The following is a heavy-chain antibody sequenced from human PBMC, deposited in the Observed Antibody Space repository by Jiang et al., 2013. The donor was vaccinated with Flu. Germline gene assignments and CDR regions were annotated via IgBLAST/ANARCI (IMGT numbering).Heavy chain of an antibody. V-gene: IGHV4-39*07. D-gene: IGHD6-13*01. J-gene: IGHJ4*02. CDR1: GGSISSSSYY. Sequence: LLKPSETLSLTCTVSGGSISSSSYYWSWIRQPPGKGLEWIGEINHSGSTNYNPSLKSRVTISVDTSKNQFSLKLSSVTAADTAVYYCARGGDLSSSSRHTSDYWGQGTLVTVSS. CDR3: ARGGDLSSSSRHTSDY. CDR2: INHSGST.